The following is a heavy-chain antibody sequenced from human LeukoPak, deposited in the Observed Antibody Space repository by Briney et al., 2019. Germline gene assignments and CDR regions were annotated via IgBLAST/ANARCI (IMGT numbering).Heavy chain of an antibody. D-gene: IGHD3-9*01. Sequence: GGSLRLSCAASGFTFSSYWMHWVRQAPGKGLVWVSRINSDGSSTSYADSVKGRFTISRDNAKNTLYLQMNSLRAEDTAVYYCARENYGYFDWLSYYYYGMDVWAKGPRSPSPQ. J-gene: IGHJ6*04. CDR1: GFTFSSYW. V-gene: IGHV3-74*01. CDR3: ARENYGYFDWLSYYYYGMDV. CDR2: INSDGSST.